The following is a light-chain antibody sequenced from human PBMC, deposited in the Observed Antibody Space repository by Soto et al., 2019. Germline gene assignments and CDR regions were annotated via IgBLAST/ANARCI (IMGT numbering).Light chain of an antibody. CDR2: SNY. CDR3: AAWDDILNGYV. V-gene: IGLV1-44*01. Sequence: QSVLTQPPSASGTPWQRVTISFSGSSSNIESNTVTWYQQLPGTAPKLVIYSNYDRPSGVPDRFSGSTSGTSASLVIRGLQSEDEADYYCAAWDDILNGYVFGGGTKVTVL. CDR1: SSNIESNT. J-gene: IGLJ1*01.